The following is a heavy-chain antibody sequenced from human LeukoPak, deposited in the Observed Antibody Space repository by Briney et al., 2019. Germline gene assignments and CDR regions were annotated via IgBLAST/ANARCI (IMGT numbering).Heavy chain of an antibody. CDR3: ARERTAIAVAGNYFDY. CDR2: INSDGSST. V-gene: IGHV3-74*01. CDR1: GFTFSSYW. D-gene: IGHD6-19*01. Sequence: GGSLRLSCAASGFTFSSYWMHWVRQAPGKGLVWVSRINSDGSSTSYADSVKGRFTISRDNSKNTLYLQMNSLRAEDTAVYYCARERTAIAVAGNYFDYWGQGTLVTVSS. J-gene: IGHJ4*02.